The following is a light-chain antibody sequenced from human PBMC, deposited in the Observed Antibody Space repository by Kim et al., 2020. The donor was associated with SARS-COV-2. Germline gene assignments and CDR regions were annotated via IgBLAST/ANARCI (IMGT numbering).Light chain of an antibody. V-gene: IGKV1-5*03. CDR1: PSISTW. Sequence: SAALGDRVSITCRASPSISTWLAWYQQKPGKATNLLIYLASTLQSGVPSRFSGSGSGTEFTLTIDSLQPDDFATYYCQPYSRFPYTFGQGTKLEIK. CDR3: QPYSRFPYT. CDR2: LAS. J-gene: IGKJ2*01.